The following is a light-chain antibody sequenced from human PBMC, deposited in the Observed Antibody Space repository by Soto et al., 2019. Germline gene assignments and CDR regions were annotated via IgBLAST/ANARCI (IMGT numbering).Light chain of an antibody. CDR2: EVS. Sequence: QSVLTQPASVSGSPGQSITISCTGTSSDVGNDNFVSWYQHHPGKAPKLIIYEVSYRPSGVSHRFSGSKSGNTASLTISGLTSYEDADHYCTSYTTTNTLVFVFGNGTKVTV. CDR1: SSDVGNDNF. V-gene: IGLV2-14*01. CDR3: TSYTTTNTLVFV. J-gene: IGLJ1*01.